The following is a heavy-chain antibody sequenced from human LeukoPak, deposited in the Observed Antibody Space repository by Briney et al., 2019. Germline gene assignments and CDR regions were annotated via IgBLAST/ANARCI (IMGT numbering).Heavy chain of an antibody. Sequence: PGGSLRLSCAASGFTFSSYAMSWVRQAPGKGLEWVSAIGGSGGSTYYADSVKGRFTISRDNSKNTLYLQMNSLRAEDTAVYYCAKGSLTYYYDSSGYYYFDYWGQGTLVTVSS. J-gene: IGHJ4*02. V-gene: IGHV3-23*01. CDR2: IGGSGGST. D-gene: IGHD3-22*01. CDR1: GFTFSSYA. CDR3: AKGSLTYYYDSSGYYYFDY.